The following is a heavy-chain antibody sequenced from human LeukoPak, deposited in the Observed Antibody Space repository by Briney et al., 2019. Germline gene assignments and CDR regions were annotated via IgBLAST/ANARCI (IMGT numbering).Heavy chain of an antibody. J-gene: IGHJ3*02. V-gene: IGHV3-9*01. Sequence: GRSLRLSCAASGFTFDGYAMHWVRQAPGKGLEWVSGISWNSGSIGYADSVKGRFTISRDNAKNSLYLQMNSLRAEDTALYYCAKDEGHGSSSWYGGVIAFDIWGQGTMVTVSS. CDR1: GFTFDGYA. D-gene: IGHD6-13*01. CDR3: AKDEGHGSSSWYGGVIAFDI. CDR2: ISWNSGSI.